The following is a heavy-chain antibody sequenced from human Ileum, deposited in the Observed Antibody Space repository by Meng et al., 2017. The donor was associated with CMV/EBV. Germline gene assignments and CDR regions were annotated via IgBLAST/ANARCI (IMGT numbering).Heavy chain of an antibody. D-gene: IGHD6-6*01. Sequence: QVTLVQSVAEVKKPGTSVKVSCKASGYTFTGNDRCWVRQAPGQGLEWMGWIDPNTGGTKYIQKFQGRVTMTGDTSISTAYMELSGLRFDDTAVYYCARRERISSGLEYWGQGTLVTVSS. CDR1: GYTFTGND. V-gene: IGHV1-2*02. CDR3: ARRERISSGLEY. J-gene: IGHJ4*02. CDR2: IDPNTGGT.